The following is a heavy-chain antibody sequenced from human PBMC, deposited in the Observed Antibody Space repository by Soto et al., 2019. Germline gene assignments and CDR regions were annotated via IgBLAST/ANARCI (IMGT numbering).Heavy chain of an antibody. CDR1: GDSITSNY. CDR2: IYYTGST. D-gene: IGHD2-15*01. J-gene: IGHJ6*02. V-gene: IGHV4-59*01. CDR3: ARAPVSGGYGYHYYGMDV. Sequence: NPSETLSLTCSVSGDSITSNYWSWIRQPPGKGLEWIGYIYYTGSTSYNPSLKNRVTMSVDMSKSQFSLKLSSLTATDTAMYYCARAPVSGGYGYHYYGMDVWGQGTPVTVSS.